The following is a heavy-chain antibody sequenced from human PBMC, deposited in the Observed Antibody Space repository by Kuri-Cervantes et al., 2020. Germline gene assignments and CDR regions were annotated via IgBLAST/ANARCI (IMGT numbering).Heavy chain of an antibody. Sequence: SETLSLTCAVSGYSISSGYYWGWIRQPPGKGLEWIGSIYHSGSTYYNPSLESRVTISVDTSKNQFSLKLSSVTAADTAVYYCARVPRYLRYFDGYSINYFDYWGQGTLVTVSS. CDR1: GYSISSGYY. J-gene: IGHJ4*02. V-gene: IGHV4-38-2*01. CDR2: IYHSGST. D-gene: IGHD3-9*01. CDR3: ARVPRYLRYFDGYSINYFDY.